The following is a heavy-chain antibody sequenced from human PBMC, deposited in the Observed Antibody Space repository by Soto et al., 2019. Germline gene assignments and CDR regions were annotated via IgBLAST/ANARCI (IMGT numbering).Heavy chain of an antibody. J-gene: IGHJ2*01. Sequence: PGGSLRLSCAASGFSFNNVWMSWVRQTPWKGLEWVGRIKSKADGGTADYAAPLKGRVTISRDDSTNTLDLQMNNLKTEDTGVYFCARILQYFGAPRAYFDLWGRGSLVTVSS. CDR1: GFSFNNVW. CDR2: IKSKADGGTA. CDR3: ARILQYFGAPRAYFDL. D-gene: IGHD3-10*01. V-gene: IGHV3-15*05.